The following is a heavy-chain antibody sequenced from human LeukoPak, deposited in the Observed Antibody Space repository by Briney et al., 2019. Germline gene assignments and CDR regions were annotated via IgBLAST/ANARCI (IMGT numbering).Heavy chain of an antibody. CDR1: GFTFSGYV. J-gene: IGHJ3*01. D-gene: IGHD2-2*01. Sequence: GGSLRLSCAASGFTFSGYVISWVRQAPGKGPQWVADISGSGGSTYYADSVKGRFSVSRDNSKNMVYLELNSLRAEDTAVYYCAKTHEHGCYAGFDFWAEGALVAVSS. CDR2: ISGSGGST. CDR3: AKTHEHGCYAGFDF. V-gene: IGHV3-23*01.